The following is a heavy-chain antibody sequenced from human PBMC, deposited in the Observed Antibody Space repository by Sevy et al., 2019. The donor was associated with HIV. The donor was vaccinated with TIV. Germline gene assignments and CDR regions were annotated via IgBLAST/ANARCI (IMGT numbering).Heavy chain of an antibody. CDR1: GFRFSSYE. CDR2: ISNSGTNI. J-gene: IGHJ4*02. V-gene: IGHV3-48*03. D-gene: IGHD4-17*01. Sequence: GGSLRLSCAASGFRFSSYEMNWVRQAPGKGLEWVASISNSGTNIYCSDSVRGRFTISRDTAKNSLYLQMNSLRAEDTAVYYCARDLPPSATSVAHFDYWGQGTLVTVSS. CDR3: ARDLPPSATSVAHFDY.